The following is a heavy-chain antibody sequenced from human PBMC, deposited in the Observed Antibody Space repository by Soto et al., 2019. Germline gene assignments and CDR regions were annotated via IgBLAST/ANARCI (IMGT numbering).Heavy chain of an antibody. CDR2: ISAYNGNT. D-gene: IGHD3-22*01. CDR3: ARDSITYYDSSGYGLDAFDI. V-gene: IGHV1-18*01. Sequence: ASVQVSCKASGYTFPSYGIIWVRQAPGQGLEWMGWISAYNGNTNYAQKLQGRVTMTTDTSTSTAYMELRSLRSDDTAVYYCARDSITYYDSSGYGLDAFDIWGQGTMVTVSS. J-gene: IGHJ3*02. CDR1: GYTFPSYG.